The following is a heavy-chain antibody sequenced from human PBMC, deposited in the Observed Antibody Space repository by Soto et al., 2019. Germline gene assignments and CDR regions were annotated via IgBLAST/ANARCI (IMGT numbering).Heavy chain of an antibody. CDR1: GGTFRSYV. CDR3: ARIGTLDWIDDY. CDR2: IIPMYGTT. V-gene: IGHV1-69*12. J-gene: IGHJ4*02. Sequence: QVQLVQSGAEVKKPGSSVKVSCNASGGTFRSYVTSWVRQAPGQGLEWLGGIIPMYGTTYYAQTFQGRVTISADESTSTAFMELRSLRSEDTAVYYCARIGTLDWIDDYWGQGTLVTVSS. D-gene: IGHD1-1*01.